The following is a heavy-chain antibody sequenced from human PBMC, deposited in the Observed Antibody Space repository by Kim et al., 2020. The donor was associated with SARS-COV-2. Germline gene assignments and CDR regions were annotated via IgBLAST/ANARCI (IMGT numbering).Heavy chain of an antibody. CDR1: GFTFSSYA. CDR2: ISGSGGST. J-gene: IGHJ3*02. V-gene: IGHV3-23*01. D-gene: IGHD3-22*01. CDR3: AKDRVITMIVVVTDAFDI. Sequence: GGSLRLSCAASGFTFSSYAMSWVRQAPGKGLEWVSAISGSGGSTYYADSVKGRFTISRDNSKNTLYLQMNSLRAEDTAVYYCAKDRVITMIVVVTDAFDIWGQGTMVTVSS.